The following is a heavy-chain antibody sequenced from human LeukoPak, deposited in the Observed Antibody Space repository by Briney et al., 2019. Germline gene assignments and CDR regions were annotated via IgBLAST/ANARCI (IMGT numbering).Heavy chain of an antibody. Sequence: PGGSLRLSCAASGFPFSSYAMHWVRQAPGKGLEYVSAVSSNGGSAYYANSVKGRFVISRDNSENILYLQMGSLRAEDMAVYYCARGSSVGTTGHYDYWGQGTLVTVSS. CDR2: VSSNGGSA. J-gene: IGHJ4*02. CDR3: ARGSSVGTTGHYDY. V-gene: IGHV3-64*01. CDR1: GFPFSSYA. D-gene: IGHD1-26*01.